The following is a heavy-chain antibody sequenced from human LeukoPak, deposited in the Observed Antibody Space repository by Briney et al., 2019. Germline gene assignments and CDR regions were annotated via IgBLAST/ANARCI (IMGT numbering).Heavy chain of an antibody. CDR2: INWNGGST. D-gene: IGHD3-9*01. J-gene: IGHJ6*02. CDR3: ARRTLNEVLRYFDWFGGMDV. CDR1: GFTFDDYG. Sequence: GGSLRLSCAASGFTFDDYGMSWVRQAPGKGLEWVSGINWNGGSTGYADSVKDRFTISRDNAKNSLYLQMNSLRAEDTALYYCARRTLNEVLRYFDWFGGMDVWGQGTTVTVSS. V-gene: IGHV3-20*04.